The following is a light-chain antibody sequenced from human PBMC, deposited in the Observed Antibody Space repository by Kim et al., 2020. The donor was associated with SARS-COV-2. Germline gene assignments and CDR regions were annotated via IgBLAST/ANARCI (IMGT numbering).Light chain of an antibody. CDR1: QSVSSSY. CDR3: QQYGSSPFT. V-gene: IGKV3-20*01. J-gene: IGKJ2*01. CDR2: GAS. Sequence: LSPGERATLSCRASQSVSSSYLAWYQQKPGQAPRLLIYGASARATGTPGRFSGSESGTDFTLTITRLEAEDFAVYYCQQYGSSPFTFGQGTKLEIK.